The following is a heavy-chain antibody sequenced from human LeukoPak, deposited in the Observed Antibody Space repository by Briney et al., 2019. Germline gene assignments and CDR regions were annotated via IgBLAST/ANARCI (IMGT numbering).Heavy chain of an antibody. CDR3: ARGTALQDY. CDR1: GFTFENYG. D-gene: IGHD2-2*02. V-gene: IGHV3-74*01. J-gene: IGHJ4*02. Sequence: PGGSLRFSGAASGFTFENYGMSWVRQAPGKGLVWVSHINPDARTTTYADSVKGRFTISRDNAQNTLYLQMNSLRAEDTAVYYCARGTALQDYWGQGTLVTVSS. CDR2: INPDARTT.